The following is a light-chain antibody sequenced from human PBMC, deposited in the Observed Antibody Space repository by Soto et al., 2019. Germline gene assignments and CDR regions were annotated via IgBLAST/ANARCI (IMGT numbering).Light chain of an antibody. CDR2: LDSDGSH. V-gene: IGLV4-69*01. CDR3: QTWGTGIVI. Sequence: QLVLTQSPSASASLGASVNLTCTLSTGHSNNAIAWHQQQPEKGPRYLMKLDSDGSHNKGDGIPDRFSGSSSGTERYLTISSLQSEDEADYYCQTWGTGIVIFGGGTKLTVL. CDR1: TGHSNNA. J-gene: IGLJ2*01.